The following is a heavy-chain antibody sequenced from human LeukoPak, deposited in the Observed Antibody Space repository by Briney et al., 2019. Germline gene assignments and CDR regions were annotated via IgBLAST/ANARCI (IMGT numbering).Heavy chain of an antibody. J-gene: IGHJ5*02. CDR1: SYTFTNYA. D-gene: IGHD3-3*01. CDR2: ISAYNGNT. Sequence: ASVTVSCKASSYTFTNYAFTWVRQAPGQGLEWMGWISAYNGNTNYAQKLQGRVTMTADTSTSTAYMEPRSLRSDDTAVYYCARGLEWLTRRHTWFDPWGQGTLVTVSS. CDR3: ARGLEWLTRRHTWFDP. V-gene: IGHV1-18*01.